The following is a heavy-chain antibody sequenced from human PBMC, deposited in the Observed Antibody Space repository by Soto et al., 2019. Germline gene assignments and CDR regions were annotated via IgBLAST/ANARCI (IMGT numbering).Heavy chain of an antibody. J-gene: IGHJ4*02. CDR1: GYTFTSYD. CDR3: ARALYYDILTGYYTDC. V-gene: IGHV1-8*01. CDR2: MNPNSGNT. Sequence: ASVKVSCKASGYTFTSYDINWVRQATGQGLEWMGWMNPNSGNTGYAQKFQGRVTMTRNTSISTAYMELSSLRSEDTAVYYCARALYYDILTGYYTDCWGQGTLVTVSS. D-gene: IGHD3-9*01.